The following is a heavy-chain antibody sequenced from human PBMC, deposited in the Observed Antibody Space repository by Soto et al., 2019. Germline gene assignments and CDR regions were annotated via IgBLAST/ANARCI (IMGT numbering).Heavy chain of an antibody. J-gene: IGHJ4*02. Sequence: GGSLRLSCAASGFTFSSYAMSWVRQAPGKGLEWVSAISGSGGSTYYADSVKGRFTISRDNSKNTLYLQMNSLRAEDTAVYYCAKDLRYYYDSSSDYWGQGTLVTVS. CDR2: ISGSGGST. CDR3: AKDLRYYYDSSSDY. D-gene: IGHD3-22*01. CDR1: GFTFSSYA. V-gene: IGHV3-23*01.